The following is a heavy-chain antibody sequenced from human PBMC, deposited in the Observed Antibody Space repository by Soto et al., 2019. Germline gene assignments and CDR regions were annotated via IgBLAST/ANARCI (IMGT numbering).Heavy chain of an antibody. CDR2: ISGSGGST. D-gene: IGHD2-2*02. CDR3: AKASGSLEYQLLYVTGGTYYYYYGMDV. Sequence: EVQLLESGGGLVQPGGSLRLSCAASGFTFSSYAMSWVRQAPGKGLEWVSAISGSGGSTYYADSVKGRFTISRDNSKNTLYLQMNSLRAEDTAVYYCAKASGSLEYQLLYVTGGTYYYYYGMDVWGQGTTVTVSS. V-gene: IGHV3-23*01. J-gene: IGHJ6*02. CDR1: GFTFSSYA.